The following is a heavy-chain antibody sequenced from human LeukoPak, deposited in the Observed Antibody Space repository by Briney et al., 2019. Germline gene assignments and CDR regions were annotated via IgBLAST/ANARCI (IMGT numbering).Heavy chain of an antibody. Sequence: ASVKVSCKASGYTFTSYDINWVRQATGQGLEWMGWMNPNSGNTGYAQKFQGRVTMTRNTSISTAYMELSSLRSEDTAVYYCARQATAYYYYYYYMDVWGKGTTVTISS. CDR1: GYTFTSYD. J-gene: IGHJ6*03. V-gene: IGHV1-8*01. CDR2: MNPNSGNT. CDR3: ARQATAYYYYYYYMDV. D-gene: IGHD5-12*01.